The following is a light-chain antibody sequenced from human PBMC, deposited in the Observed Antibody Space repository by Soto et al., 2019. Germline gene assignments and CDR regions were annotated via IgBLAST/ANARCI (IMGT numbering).Light chain of an antibody. J-gene: IGKJ2*01. CDR1: QNINNL. Sequence: DIQMTQPPSTLSASVGDRVTISCLASQNINNLLAWYQQKPGKAPKLLIYKASSLESGVPSRFSGSGSGTDFTLTISSLQPDDFATYYCQHYYTYPYTFGQGTKLEIK. CDR2: KAS. CDR3: QHYYTYPYT. V-gene: IGKV1-5*03.